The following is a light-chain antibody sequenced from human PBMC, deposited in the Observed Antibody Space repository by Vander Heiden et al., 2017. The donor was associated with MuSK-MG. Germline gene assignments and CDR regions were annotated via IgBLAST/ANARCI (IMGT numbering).Light chain of an antibody. CDR3: QSADSSATYV. CDR2: KAN. J-gene: IGLJ1*01. CDR1: PLPKQY. V-gene: IGLV3-25*03. Sequence: SEELTQPPSVSLSPGQTARITCSGDPLPKQYAYWYQQKPGQAPLLVIYKANPKPSRDPGGIPASSPRTTATLTISGVQAEDEADYYCQSADSSATYVFGGGTKVTVL.